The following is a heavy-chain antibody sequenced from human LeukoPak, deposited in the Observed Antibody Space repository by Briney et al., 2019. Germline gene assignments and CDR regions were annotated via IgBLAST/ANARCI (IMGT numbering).Heavy chain of an antibody. D-gene: IGHD1-26*01. CDR1: GFTFSSYS. V-gene: IGHV3-21*01. J-gene: IGHJ4*02. Sequence: GGSLRLSCAASGFTFSSYSMNWVRQAPGKGLEWASSISSSSSYIYYADSVKGRFTISRDNAKNSLYLQMNSLRAEDTAVYYCARDRHSGSYYEYDYWGQGTLVTVSS. CDR3: ARDRHSGSYYEYDY. CDR2: ISSSSSYI.